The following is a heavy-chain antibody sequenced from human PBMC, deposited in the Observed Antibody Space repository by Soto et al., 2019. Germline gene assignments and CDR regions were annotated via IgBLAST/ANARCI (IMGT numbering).Heavy chain of an antibody. Sequence: PSETLSLTCAVYGGSFSGYYWSWIRQPPGKGLEWIGEINHSGSTNYNPSLKSRVTISVDTSKNQFSLKLSSVTAADTAVYYCERADCTSCQNYAMDVWGQGTTVTVSS. CDR1: GGSFSGYY. CDR2: INHSGST. J-gene: IGHJ6*02. D-gene: IGHD2-2*01. CDR3: ERADCTSCQNYAMDV. V-gene: IGHV4-34*01.